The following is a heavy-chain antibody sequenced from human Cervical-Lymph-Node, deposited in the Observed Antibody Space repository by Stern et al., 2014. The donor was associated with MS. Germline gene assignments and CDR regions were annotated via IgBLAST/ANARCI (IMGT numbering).Heavy chain of an antibody. V-gene: IGHV3-30-3*01. D-gene: IGHD1-14*01. CDR1: GFTFSTDA. Sequence: VQLLESGGGVVQPGRSLRLSCAASGFTFSTDAIHWIRQAPGKGLERVAIISYDGSSNYYDDPGRGRFTISRDNSKNTLYLHMNSLRTEDTAVYYCARDSTNGRGEYFQNWGQGTLVTVSS. CDR2: ISYDGSSN. CDR3: ARDSTNGRGEYFQN. J-gene: IGHJ1*01.